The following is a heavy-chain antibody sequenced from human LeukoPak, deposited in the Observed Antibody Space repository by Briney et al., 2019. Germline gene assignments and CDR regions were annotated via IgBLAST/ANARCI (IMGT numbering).Heavy chain of an antibody. CDR1: GFTFSDYY. Sequence: PGGSLRLSCAASGFTFSDYYMNWIRQAPGKGLEWVSYISSSGSHIYYADSVKGRFTISRDNARNSLYLQMNSLRAEDTAVYYCAKDPIYYDSTRGVEGYYYGMDVWGQGTTVTVSS. V-gene: IGHV3-11*04. D-gene: IGHD3-22*01. J-gene: IGHJ6*02. CDR2: ISSSGSHI. CDR3: AKDPIYYDSTRGVEGYYYGMDV.